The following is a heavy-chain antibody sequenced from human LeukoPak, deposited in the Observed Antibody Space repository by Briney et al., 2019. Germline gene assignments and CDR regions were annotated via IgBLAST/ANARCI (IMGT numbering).Heavy chain of an antibody. V-gene: IGHV2-5*02. CDR2: IYWDDDK. Sequence: SGPTLVKPTQTLTLTCTFSGFSLSTSGVGVGWIRQPPGKALEWLALIYWDDDKRYSPSLKSRLTITKDTSKNQVVLTMTNMDPVDTATYYCAHRRGREMATKQSYYFDYWGQGTLVTVSS. D-gene: IGHD5-24*01. J-gene: IGHJ4*02. CDR3: AHRRGREMATKQSYYFDY. CDR1: GFSLSTSGVG.